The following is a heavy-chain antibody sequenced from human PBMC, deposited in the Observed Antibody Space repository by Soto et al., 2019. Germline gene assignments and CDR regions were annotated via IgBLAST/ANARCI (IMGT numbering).Heavy chain of an antibody. V-gene: IGHV1-2*02. Sequence: KVSCKASGYTFTGYYMHWVRQAPGQGLEWMGWINPNSGGTNYAQKFQGRVTMTRDTSISTAYMELSRLRSDDTAVYYCARVDCSSTSCYAPRRAFDIWGQGTMVTVSS. J-gene: IGHJ3*02. CDR1: GYTFTGYY. CDR2: INPNSGGT. CDR3: ARVDCSSTSCYAPRRAFDI. D-gene: IGHD2-2*01.